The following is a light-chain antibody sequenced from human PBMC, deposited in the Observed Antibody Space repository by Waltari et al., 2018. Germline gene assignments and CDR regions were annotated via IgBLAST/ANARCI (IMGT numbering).Light chain of an antibody. J-gene: IGKJ4*01. CDR1: QSISSW. CDR2: DAS. V-gene: IGKV1-5*01. CDR3: QQALT. Sequence: DIQMTQSPSTLSASVGDRVTITFRASQSISSWLAWYQQKPGKAPKLLIYDASSLESGVPSRFSGSGSGTEFTLTISSLQPDDFATYYCQQALTFGGGTKVEIK.